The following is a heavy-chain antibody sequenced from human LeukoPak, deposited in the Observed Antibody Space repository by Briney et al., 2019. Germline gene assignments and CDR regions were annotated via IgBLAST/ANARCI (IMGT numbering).Heavy chain of an antibody. CDR2: VKQDGSEK. Sequence: GGSLRLSLAASGFTFTAYWMSWVRQAPGKGREGGANVKQDGSEKYYVDSVKGRFTISRDNAKNSLYLQMNSLRAEDTAVYYCARDQLSGYDYRPYYFDYWGQGTLVTVSS. CDR1: GFTFTAYW. J-gene: IGHJ4*02. V-gene: IGHV3-7*01. D-gene: IGHD5-12*01. CDR3: ARDQLSGYDYRPYYFDY.